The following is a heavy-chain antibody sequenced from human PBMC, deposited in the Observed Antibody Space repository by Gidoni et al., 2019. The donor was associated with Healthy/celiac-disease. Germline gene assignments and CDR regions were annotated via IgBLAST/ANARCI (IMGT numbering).Heavy chain of an antibody. CDR2: IYYSGST. J-gene: IGHJ4*02. CDR3: ARHGGTDY. CDR1: GGSISSSSYY. Sequence: QLQLQESGPGLVKPSETLSLTCTVSGGSISSSSYYWGWIRPPPGKGLEWIGSIYYSGSTYYNPSLKSRVTISVDTSKNQFSLKLSSVTAADTAVYYCARHGGTDYWGQGTLVTVSS. V-gene: IGHV4-39*01. D-gene: IGHD1-1*01.